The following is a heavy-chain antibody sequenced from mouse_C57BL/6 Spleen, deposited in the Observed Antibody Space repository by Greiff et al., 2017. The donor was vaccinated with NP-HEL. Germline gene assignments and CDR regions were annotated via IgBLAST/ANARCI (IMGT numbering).Heavy chain of an antibody. CDR3: ARSPVDY. J-gene: IGHJ2*01. CDR1: GYAFSSSW. Sequence: VQLQQSGPELVKPGASVKISCKASGYAFSSSWMNWVKQRPGKGLEWIGRIYPGDGDTNYIGKFKGKATLTADKSSSTAYMQLSSLTSEDSAVYFCARSPVDYWGQGTTLTVSS. CDR2: IYPGDGDT. V-gene: IGHV1-82*01.